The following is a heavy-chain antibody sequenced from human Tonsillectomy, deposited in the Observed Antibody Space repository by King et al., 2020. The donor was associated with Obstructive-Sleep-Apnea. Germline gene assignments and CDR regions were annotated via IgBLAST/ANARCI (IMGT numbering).Heavy chain of an antibody. J-gene: IGHJ4*02. CDR2: IIPILGIA. V-gene: IGHV1-69*10. Sequence: VQLVQSGAEVKKPGSSVKVSCKASGGTFSSYAISWVRQAPGQGLEWMGGIIPILGIANYAQKFQGRVTITADKSTSTAYMELSSLGSEDTAVYYCARERKSSSSWPSFDYWGQGTLVTVSS. CDR1: GGTFSSYA. CDR3: ARERKSSSSWPSFDY. D-gene: IGHD6-13*01.